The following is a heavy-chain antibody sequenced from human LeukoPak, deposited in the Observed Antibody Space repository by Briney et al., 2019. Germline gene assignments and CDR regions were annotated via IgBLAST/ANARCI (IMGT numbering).Heavy chain of an antibody. Sequence: GGSLRLSCAASGFTFSSYGMHWVRQAPGKGLEWVAVIWYDGSNKYYADSVKGRFTISRDNSKNTLYLQMNSLRAEDTAVYYCARDLLRIVGATICYFDYWGQGTLVTVSS. J-gene: IGHJ4*02. CDR1: GFTFSSYG. CDR2: IWYDGSNK. CDR3: ARDLLRIVGATICYFDY. V-gene: IGHV3-33*08. D-gene: IGHD1-26*01.